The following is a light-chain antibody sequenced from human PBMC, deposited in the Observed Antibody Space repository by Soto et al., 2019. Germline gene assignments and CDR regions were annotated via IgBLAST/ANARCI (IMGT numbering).Light chain of an antibody. V-gene: IGLV2-14*01. CDR3: SSYTSSSTLYV. CDR2: DVS. J-gene: IGLJ1*01. Sequence: QSALTQPASVSGSPGQSITISCTGTSNDVGGFNYVSWYQQHPGKAPKLMIYDVSNRPSGVSNRFSGSKSGNTASLTISGLQAEDEAEYYCSSYTSSSTLYVFGTGTKLTVL. CDR1: SNDVGGFNY.